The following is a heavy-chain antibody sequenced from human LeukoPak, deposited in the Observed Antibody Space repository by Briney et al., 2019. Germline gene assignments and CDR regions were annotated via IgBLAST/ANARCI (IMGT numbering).Heavy chain of an antibody. D-gene: IGHD3-22*01. J-gene: IGHJ4*02. CDR1: GFTFTNYW. V-gene: IGHV3-7*01. CDR2: INPDGSEK. CDR3: AKPYYDSSGYYYDDPLDY. Sequence: GGSLRLSCVASGFTFTNYWMSWVRQAAGGGLEWVASINPDGSEKYYVDSVKGRFTVSRDNSKNTLYLQMNSLRAEDTAVYYCAKPYYDSSGYYYDDPLDYWGQGTLVTVSS.